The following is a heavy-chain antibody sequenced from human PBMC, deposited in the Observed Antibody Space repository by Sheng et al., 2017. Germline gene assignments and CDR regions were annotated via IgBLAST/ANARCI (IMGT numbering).Heavy chain of an antibody. J-gene: IGHJ4*02. CDR2: IRYDGSNK. CDR1: GFTFSSYG. V-gene: IGHV3-30*02. D-gene: IGHD3-10*01. CDR3: AKGASYYGSGSGDFDY. Sequence: QVQLVESGGGVVQPGGSLRLSCAASGFTFSSYGMHWVRQAPGKGLEWVAFIRYDGSNKYYADSVKGRFTISRDNSKNTLYLQMNSLRAEDTAVYYCAKGASYYGSGSGDFDYWGQGTLVTVSS.